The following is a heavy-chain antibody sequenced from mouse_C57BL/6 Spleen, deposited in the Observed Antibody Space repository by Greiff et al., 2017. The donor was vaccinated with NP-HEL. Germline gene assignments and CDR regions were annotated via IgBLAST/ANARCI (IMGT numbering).Heavy chain of an antibody. V-gene: IGHV1-63*01. J-gene: IGHJ4*01. D-gene: IGHD1-1*01. CDR1: GYTFTNYW. Sequence: VQLQQSGAELVRPGTSVKMSCKASGYTFTNYWIGWAKQRPGHGLEWIGDIYPGGGDTNYNEKLKGKATLTADKSSSTAYMQFSSLTSEDSAIYYCSRGGTTVCAPYYYSMDYWGQGTSVTVSS. CDR2: IYPGGGDT. CDR3: SRGGTTVCAPYYYSMDY.